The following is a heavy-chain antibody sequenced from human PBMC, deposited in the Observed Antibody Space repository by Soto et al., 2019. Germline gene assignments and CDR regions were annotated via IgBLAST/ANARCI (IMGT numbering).Heavy chain of an antibody. CDR2: ISGSGGST. V-gene: IGHV3-23*01. CDR3: AKLFNFDY. J-gene: IGHJ4*02. D-gene: IGHD3-10*02. Sequence: GGSLRLSCAASGFPFSSYAISWGRQAPGKGLEWVSAISGSGGSTYYADSVKGRSTISRDNSKNTLYLQMNSLRAEDTAVYYCAKLFNFDYWGQGTLVTVSS. CDR1: GFPFSSYA.